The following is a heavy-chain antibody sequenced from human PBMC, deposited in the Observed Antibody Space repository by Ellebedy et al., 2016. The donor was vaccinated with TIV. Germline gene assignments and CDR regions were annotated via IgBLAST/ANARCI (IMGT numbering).Heavy chain of an antibody. CDR1: GGTFSSYA. CDR2: ISAYNGNT. D-gene: IGHD6-19*01. J-gene: IGHJ4*02. V-gene: IGHV1-18*01. CDR3: ARGSVAGTSDY. Sequence: ASVKVSCXASGGTFSSYAISWVRQAPGQGLEWMGWISAYNGNTNYAQKLQGRVTMTTDTSTSTAYMELSSLRSEDTAVYYCARGSVAGTSDYWGQGTLVTVSS.